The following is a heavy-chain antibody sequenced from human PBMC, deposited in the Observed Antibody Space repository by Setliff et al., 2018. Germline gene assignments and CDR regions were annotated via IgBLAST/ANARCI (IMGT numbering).Heavy chain of an antibody. CDR1: GFTFNNYA. CDR2: ISGSGGST. Sequence: GESLKISCASSGFTFNNYAMIWVRQAPGKGLEWVSSISGSGGSTYYADSVRGRFTISRDSSKNTLYLQMNRLRAEDTAVYHCAKGFPYNYESRGYYYSSDVFDIWGQGTMVTVSS. D-gene: IGHD3-22*01. J-gene: IGHJ3*02. V-gene: IGHV3-23*01. CDR3: AKGFPYNYESRGYYYSSDVFDI.